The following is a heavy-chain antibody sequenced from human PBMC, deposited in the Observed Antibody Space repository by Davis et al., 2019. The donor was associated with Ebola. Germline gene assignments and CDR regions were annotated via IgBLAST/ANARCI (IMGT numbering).Heavy chain of an antibody. V-gene: IGHV3-21*04. D-gene: IGHD2-15*01. J-gene: IGHJ5*02. CDR1: GFTFSSNS. CDR2: ISSSSNYI. Sequence: GGSLRLSCAASGFTFSSNSMNWVRQAPGKGLEWVSFISSSSNYIYYADSVKGRFTVSRDNAKNSLYLQMNSLRAEDTAVYYCARDVVRGLNWFDPWGQGTLVTVSS. CDR3: ARDVVRGLNWFDP.